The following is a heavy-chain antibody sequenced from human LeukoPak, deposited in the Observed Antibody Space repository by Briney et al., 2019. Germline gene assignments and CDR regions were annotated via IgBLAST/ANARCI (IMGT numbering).Heavy chain of an antibody. CDR2: ITSGSTYI. CDR1: GFIFSSYT. J-gene: IGHJ4*02. V-gene: IGHV3-21*06. CDR3: ARGTIAAADIDY. D-gene: IGHD6-13*01. Sequence: GGSLRLSCAASGFIFSSYTMNWVRQAPGKGLEWFSSITSGSTYIYYADSVKGRFTISRDNAKNSLYLQMNSLRAEDTAVYYCARGTIAAADIDYWGQGTLVTVSS.